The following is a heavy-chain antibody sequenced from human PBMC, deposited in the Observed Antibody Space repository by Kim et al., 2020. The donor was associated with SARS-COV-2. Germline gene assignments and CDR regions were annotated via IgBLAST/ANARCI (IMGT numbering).Heavy chain of an antibody. CDR1: GYTFINFG. D-gene: IGHD3-10*01. CDR2: ISTYNGNT. J-gene: IGHJ3*01. CDR3: ARDFFRLRLKYIMGRGDDLVDV. Sequence: ASVKVSCKSSGYTFINFGLNWVRQAPGQGLEWMGWISTYNGNTRYAQRVQDRVTMTTDTSTSTAYMELKSLGSDDTAVYYCARDFFRLRLKYIMGRGDDLVDVWGQGTTVTVSP. V-gene: IGHV1-18*01.